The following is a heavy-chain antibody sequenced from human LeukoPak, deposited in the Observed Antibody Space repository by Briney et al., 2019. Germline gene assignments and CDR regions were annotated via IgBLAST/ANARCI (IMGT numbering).Heavy chain of an antibody. CDR1: GFTFSSYA. D-gene: IGHD6-19*01. Sequence: PGGSLRLSCAASGFTFSSYAMRWVRQAPGKGLEWVSTISGSGGGTYYVDSVKGRFTISRDNSKNTLYLQMSSLRAEDTAVFYCAKDSGNSGWYFDYWGQGTLVTVSS. V-gene: IGHV3-23*01. CDR3: AKDSGNSGWYFDY. CDR2: ISGSGGGT. J-gene: IGHJ4*02.